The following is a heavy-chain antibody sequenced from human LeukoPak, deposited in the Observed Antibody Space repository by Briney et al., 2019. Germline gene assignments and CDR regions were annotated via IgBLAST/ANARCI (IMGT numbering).Heavy chain of an antibody. CDR1: GGSISSYY. V-gene: IGHV4-59*08. D-gene: IGHD6-19*01. Sequence: SETLSLTCTVSGGSISSYYWSWIRQPPGKGLEWIGYIHYSGSTNYNPSLKSRVTISVDTSKNQFSLKLSSVTAADTAVYYCARHSSGPYYYGMDVWGQGTTVTVSS. CDR3: ARHSSGPYYYGMDV. J-gene: IGHJ6*02. CDR2: IHYSGST.